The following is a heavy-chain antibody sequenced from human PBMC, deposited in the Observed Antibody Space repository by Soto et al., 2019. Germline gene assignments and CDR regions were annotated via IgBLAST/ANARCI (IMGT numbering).Heavy chain of an antibody. CDR2: IIPILGIA. CDR1: GGTFSSYT. Sequence: QVQLVQSGAEVKKPGSSVKVSCKASGGTFSSYTISWVRQAPGQGLEWMGRIIPILGIANYARKFQGRVTITADKSTSTAYMALSSLRSEDTAVYYCAGVVAAAGTFDYWGQGTLVTVSS. J-gene: IGHJ4*02. D-gene: IGHD6-13*01. CDR3: AGVVAAAGTFDY. V-gene: IGHV1-69*02.